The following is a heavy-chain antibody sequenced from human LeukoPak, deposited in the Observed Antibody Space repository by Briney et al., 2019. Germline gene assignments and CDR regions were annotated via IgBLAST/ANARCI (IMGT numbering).Heavy chain of an antibody. D-gene: IGHD2-8*02. Sequence: SETLSLTCAVYGGSFSGYYWSWIRQPPGKGLEGIGEINHSGSTNYNPSLKSRVTISVDTSKNQFSLKLSSVTAADTAVYFCGRRGSGRILGDAHWGPGTLVIVSS. CDR2: INHSGST. J-gene: IGHJ4*02. CDR1: GGSFSGYY. V-gene: IGHV4-34*01. CDR3: GRRGSGRILGDAH.